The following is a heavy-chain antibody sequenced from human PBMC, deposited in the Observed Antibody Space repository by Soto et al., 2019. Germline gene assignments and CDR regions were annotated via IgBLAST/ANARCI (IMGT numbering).Heavy chain of an antibody. D-gene: IGHD2-15*01. J-gene: IGHJ5*02. CDR1: GGTFSSYA. V-gene: IGHV1-69*13. Sequence: ASVKVSCKASGGTFSSYAISWVRQAPGQGLEWMGGIIPIFGTANYAQKFQGRVTITADESTSTAYMELSSLRSEDTAVYYCARGLHCSGGRCPSGNPWGQGTLVTVSS. CDR3: ARGLHCSGGRCPSGNP. CDR2: IIPIFGTA.